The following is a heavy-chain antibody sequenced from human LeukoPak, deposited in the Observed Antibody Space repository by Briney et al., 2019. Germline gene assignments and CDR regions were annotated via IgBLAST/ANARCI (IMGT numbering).Heavy chain of an antibody. Sequence: SETLSLTCTVSGGSISTYYWSWIRQPPGKGLEWIGYTYYTGSTNYNPSLKSRVTISLDTSKNQFSLKLTSVTAADTAMYYCVRATSWYSYFDYWGQGTLVTVSS. CDR1: GGSISTYY. J-gene: IGHJ4*02. CDR3: VRATSWYSYFDY. V-gene: IGHV4-59*01. CDR2: TYYTGST. D-gene: IGHD6-13*01.